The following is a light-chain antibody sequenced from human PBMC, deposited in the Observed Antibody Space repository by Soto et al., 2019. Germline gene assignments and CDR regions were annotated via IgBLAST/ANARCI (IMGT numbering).Light chain of an antibody. CDR2: HDD. J-gene: IGLJ1*01. V-gene: IGLV1-36*01. Sequence: QSLLTQPPSVSAAPRQRFTISCSGSSSNIVNNAVTWYQHLPGKAPKVLMYHDDLLSSGVSDRFSGSKYGTSASLAISGLQSEDEADYYCAAWDDSLNAYVFGTGTKVTVL. CDR3: AAWDDSLNAYV. CDR1: SSNIVNNA.